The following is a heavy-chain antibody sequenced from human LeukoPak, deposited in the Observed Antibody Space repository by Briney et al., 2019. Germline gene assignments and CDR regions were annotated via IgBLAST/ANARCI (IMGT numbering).Heavy chain of an antibody. D-gene: IGHD6-13*01. V-gene: IGHV3-21*01. CDR2: ISSSSSYI. CDR3: VTAAGLGVYYFDY. Sequence: GSLRLSCAASGFTFSSYSMNWVRQAPGKGLEWVSSISSSSSYIYYADSVKGRFTISRDNAKNSLYLQMNSLRAEDTAVYYCVTAAGLGVYYFDYWGQVTLVTVSS. J-gene: IGHJ4*02. CDR1: GFTFSSYS.